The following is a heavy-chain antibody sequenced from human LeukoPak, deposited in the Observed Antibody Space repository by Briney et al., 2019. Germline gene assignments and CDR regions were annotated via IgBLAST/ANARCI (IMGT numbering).Heavy chain of an antibody. CDR1: GFIFNDYS. D-gene: IGHD6-13*01. CDR2: INKGGDRT. Sequence: PGGSLRLSCAASGFIFNDYSIHWVRQFPGKGLEWVSLINKGGDRTLYADSVKGRFTISRDNRKNSLYLQMNSLRTEDTALYYCAKEVRGSSWTGFDYWGQGTLVTVSS. J-gene: IGHJ4*02. CDR3: AKEVRGSSWTGFDY. V-gene: IGHV3-43*01.